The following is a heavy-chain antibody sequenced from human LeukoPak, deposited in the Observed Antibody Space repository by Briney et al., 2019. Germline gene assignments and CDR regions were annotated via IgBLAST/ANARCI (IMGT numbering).Heavy chain of an antibody. J-gene: IGHJ4*02. CDR1: GGSISTHY. V-gene: IGHV4-59*08. CDR2: IHYSGST. D-gene: IGHD5-18*01. Sequence: SETLSPTCTVSGGSISTHYWSWIRQPPGKGLEWIGYIHYSGSTKYNPSLKSRVTTSVDTSKAQFSLKLTSVTAADTAMYYCARHAQDTAMVTPLYYFDFWGQGTLVTVSS. CDR3: ARHAQDTAMVTPLYYFDF.